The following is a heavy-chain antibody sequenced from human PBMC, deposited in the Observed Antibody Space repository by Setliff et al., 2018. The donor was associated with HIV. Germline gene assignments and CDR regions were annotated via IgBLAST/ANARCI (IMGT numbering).Heavy chain of an antibody. J-gene: IGHJ6*03. CDR2: IKPDGRDQ. V-gene: IGHV3-7*01. D-gene: IGHD6-13*01. CDR3: ARDPIAAAYYYYYMDV. Sequence: GGSLRLSCVASGFTFSDSWMNWIRQAPGKGLEWVANIKPDGRDQYYVDSVKGRFTIFRDNTKDSLFLQMTSLRAEDTAVYYCARDPIAAAYYYYYMDVWGKGTTVTVSS. CDR1: GFTFSDSW.